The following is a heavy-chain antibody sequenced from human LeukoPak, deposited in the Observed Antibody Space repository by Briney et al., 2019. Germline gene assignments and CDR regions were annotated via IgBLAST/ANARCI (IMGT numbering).Heavy chain of an antibody. CDR3: AREYSSSSGHFDF. D-gene: IGHD6-6*01. CDR1: GASISSYY. Sequence: SETLSLTCTVSGASISSYYWSWIRQPPGKGLYWTGYIYYSGSTSYNPSLKSRVTISLDTSKNQFSLKLSSVTAADTAVYYCAREYSSSSGHFDFWGQGTLVTVSS. CDR2: IYYSGST. J-gene: IGHJ4*02. V-gene: IGHV4-59*01.